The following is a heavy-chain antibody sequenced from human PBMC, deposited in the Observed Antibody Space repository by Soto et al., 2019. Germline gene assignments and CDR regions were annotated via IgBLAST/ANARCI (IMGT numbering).Heavy chain of an antibody. CDR2: IYHGGST. CDR3: ARRMTNYYGLDY. J-gene: IGHJ4*02. CDR1: DVSIRSGGCS. D-gene: IGHD3-10*01. V-gene: IGHV4-30-2*01. Sequence: SQTLPLTYAVSDVSIRSGGCSWSRIKQPPGKGLEWIGYIYHGGSTYYNPSLKSRVTVSVDTSTNQFSLKLSSVTAVDTAVYYCARRMTNYYGLDYWGQGTLVTVSS.